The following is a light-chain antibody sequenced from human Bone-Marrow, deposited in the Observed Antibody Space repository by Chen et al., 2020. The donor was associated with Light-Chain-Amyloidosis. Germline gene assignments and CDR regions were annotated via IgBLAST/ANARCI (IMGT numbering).Light chain of an antibody. CDR3: MQGLQGPFT. CDR2: FGA. Sequence: DIVMTQSPLSLPVTPGEPASISCRSSQSLLHSNGNTSLDWFLQKPGQSPQLLISFGANRASGVPDRCSGRGSGTDFTLKISRVEAEDVGFYYCMQGLQGPFTFGPGTKVDIK. V-gene: IGKV2-28*01. J-gene: IGKJ3*01. CDR1: QSLLHSNGNTS.